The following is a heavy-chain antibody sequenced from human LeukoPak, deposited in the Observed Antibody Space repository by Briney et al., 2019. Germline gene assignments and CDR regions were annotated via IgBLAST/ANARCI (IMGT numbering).Heavy chain of an antibody. CDR2: ISSSGSSI. CDR1: GFTFSSYE. CDR3: ARDVVLTPGVYFDY. D-gene: IGHD4/OR15-4a*01. J-gene: IGHJ4*02. Sequence: PGGSLRLSCAASGFTFSSYEMNWVRQAPGKGLEWVSYISSSGSSIYYADSAKGRFTISRDNAKNSLYLQMNSLRAEDTAVYYCARDVVLTPGVYFDYWGQGTLVTVSS. V-gene: IGHV3-48*03.